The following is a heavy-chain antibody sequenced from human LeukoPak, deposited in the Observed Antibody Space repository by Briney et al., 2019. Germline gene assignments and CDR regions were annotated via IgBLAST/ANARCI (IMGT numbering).Heavy chain of an antibody. CDR2: IYHSGST. Sequence: SQTLSLTCAVSGGSISSGGYSWSWIRQPPGKGLEWIGYIYHSGSTYYNPSLKSRVTISVDRSKNQFSLKLSSVTAADTAVYYCARDRRHYYNSSGYAFDIWGQGTMVTVSS. CDR1: GGSISSGGYS. J-gene: IGHJ3*02. D-gene: IGHD3-22*01. V-gene: IGHV4-30-2*01. CDR3: ARDRRHYYNSSGYAFDI.